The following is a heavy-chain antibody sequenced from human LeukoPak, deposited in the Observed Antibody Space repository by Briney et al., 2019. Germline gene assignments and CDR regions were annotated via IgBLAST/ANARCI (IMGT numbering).Heavy chain of an antibody. CDR3: ARGHFPGKDY. D-gene: IGHD1-14*01. V-gene: IGHV1-2*02. Sequence: ASVKVSCKASGYTLTDYYMHWVRQAPGQGLEWMGWINPITGGTNYAQNLQGRVTMTRDTSISTAYMELSRLRSDDTAVYYCARGHFPGKDYWGQGTLVTVSS. J-gene: IGHJ4*02. CDR2: INPITGGT. CDR1: GYTLTDYY.